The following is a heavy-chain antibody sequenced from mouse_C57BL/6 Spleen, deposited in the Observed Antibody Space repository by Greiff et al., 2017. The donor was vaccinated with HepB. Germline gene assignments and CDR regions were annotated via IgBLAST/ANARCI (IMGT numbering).Heavy chain of an antibody. CDR2: IYPGDGDT. V-gene: IGHV1-80*01. J-gene: IGHJ3*01. CDR3: ARQGYGSSISFAY. CDR1: GYAFSSYW. Sequence: QVHVKQSGAELVKPGASVKISCKASGYAFSSYWMNWVKQRPGKGLEWIGQIYPGDGDTNYNGKFKGKATLTADKSSSTAYMQLSSLTSEGSAVYFCARQGYGSSISFAYWGQGTLVTVSA. D-gene: IGHD1-1*01.